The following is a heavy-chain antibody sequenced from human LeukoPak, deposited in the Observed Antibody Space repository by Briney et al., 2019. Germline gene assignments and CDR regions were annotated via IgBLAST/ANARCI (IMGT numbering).Heavy chain of an antibody. J-gene: IGHJ4*02. V-gene: IGHV3-30*18. CDR1: GFTFSSYG. CDR2: ISYDGSNK. D-gene: IGHD1-26*01. CDR3: AKIIVGATGDFDY. Sequence: GGSLRLSCAASGFTFSSYGMHWVRQAPGKGLEWVAVISYDGSNKYYADSVKGRFTISRDNSKNTLYLQMNSLRAEDTAVYYCAKIIVGATGDFDYWGQGTLVTVSS.